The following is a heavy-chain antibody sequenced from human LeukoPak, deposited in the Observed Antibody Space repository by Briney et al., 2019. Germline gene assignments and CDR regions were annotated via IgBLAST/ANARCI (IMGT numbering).Heavy chain of an antibody. CDR2: IYYSGST. J-gene: IGHJ4*02. V-gene: IGHV4-31*03. Sequence: SQTLSLTCTVSGGSISSGGYYWSWIRQHPGTGLEWIGYIYYSGSTYYNPSLKSRVTISVDTSKNQFSLKLSAVTAADTAIYFCARDNSPETLRVWGQGTLVTVSS. CDR3: ARDNSPETLRV. CDR1: GGSISSGGYY. D-gene: IGHD3-3*01.